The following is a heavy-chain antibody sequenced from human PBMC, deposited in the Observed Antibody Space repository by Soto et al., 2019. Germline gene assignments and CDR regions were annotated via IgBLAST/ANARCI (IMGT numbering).Heavy chain of an antibody. V-gene: IGHV3-30-3*01. CDR1: GFTFSSYA. CDR2: ISYDGSNK. CDR3: ARDRYYDFWSGYSYYFDY. D-gene: IGHD3-3*01. J-gene: IGHJ4*02. Sequence: QVQLVESGGGVVQPGRSLRLSCAASGFTFSSYAMHWVRHAPGKGLEWVAVISYDGSNKYYADSVKGRFTISRDNSKNTLYLQMNSLRAEDTAVYYCARDRYYDFWSGYSYYFDYWGQGTLVTVSS.